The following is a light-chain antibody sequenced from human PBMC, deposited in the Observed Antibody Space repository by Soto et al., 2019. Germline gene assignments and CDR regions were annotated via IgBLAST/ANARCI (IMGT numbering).Light chain of an antibody. J-gene: IGKJ1*01. CDR1: QTVNGNY. V-gene: IGKV3-20*01. CDR2: GAS. Sequence: EIVLTQSPGTLSLSPGERATLSCRASQTVNGNYLAWFQQKPDQAPRLVIYGASSRATGIPDRFSGSGSGTDFTLTISRLEPEDFAIYYCQQYVTSPWTLGQGTTVEIK. CDR3: QQYVTSPWT.